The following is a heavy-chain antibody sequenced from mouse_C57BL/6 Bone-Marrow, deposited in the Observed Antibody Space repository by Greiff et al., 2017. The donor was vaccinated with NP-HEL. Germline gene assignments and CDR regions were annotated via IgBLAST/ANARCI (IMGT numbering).Heavy chain of an antibody. CDR3: ARPGTKFAY. V-gene: IGHV1-81*01. CDR2: IYPRSGNT. Sequence: VKLQESGAELARPGASVKLSCKASGYTFTSYGISWVKQRTGQGLEWIGEIYPRSGNTYYNEKFKGKATLTADKSSSTAYMELRSLTSEDSAVYFCARPGTKFAYWGQGTLVTVSA. CDR1: GYTFTSYG. J-gene: IGHJ3*01. D-gene: IGHD4-1*01.